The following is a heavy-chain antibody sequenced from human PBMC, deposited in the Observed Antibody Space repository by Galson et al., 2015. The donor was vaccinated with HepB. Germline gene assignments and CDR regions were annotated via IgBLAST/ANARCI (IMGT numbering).Heavy chain of an antibody. D-gene: IGHD3-22*01. CDR3: ARLPPYYYDSRTFDI. CDR1: GGSISSYY. Sequence: SETLSLTCTVSGGSISSYYWSWIRQPPGKGLEWIGYIYYSGSTNYNPSLKSRVTISVDTSKNQFSLKLSSVTAADTAVYYCARLPPYYYDSRTFDIWGQGTMVTVSS. V-gene: IGHV4-59*08. CDR2: IYYSGST. J-gene: IGHJ3*02.